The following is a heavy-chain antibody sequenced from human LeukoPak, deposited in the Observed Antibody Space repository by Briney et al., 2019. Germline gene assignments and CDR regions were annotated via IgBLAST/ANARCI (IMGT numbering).Heavy chain of an antibody. Sequence: GGSLRLSCAASGFTFSSYSMNWVRQAPGKGLEWVSSISSSSSYIYYADSVKGRFTISRDNAKNSLYLQMNSLRAEDTAVYYCARASRWPAGAFDIWGQGTMVTVSS. CDR1: GFTFSSYS. D-gene: IGHD4-23*01. CDR2: ISSSSSYI. J-gene: IGHJ3*02. V-gene: IGHV3-21*01. CDR3: ARASRWPAGAFDI.